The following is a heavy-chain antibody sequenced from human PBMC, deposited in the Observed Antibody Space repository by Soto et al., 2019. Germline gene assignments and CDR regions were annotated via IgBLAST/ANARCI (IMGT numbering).Heavy chain of an antibody. Sequence: QVQLVESGGGVVQPGRSLRLSCAASGFTFSNYDMHWIRQAPGKGLEWVAVIWYDGSNKYYADSVKGRFTISRDNSKNTLYLQMNSLIAEDTAVYYCARAGSGSYYFDYWGQGTLVTVSS. CDR1: GFTFSNYD. V-gene: IGHV3-33*01. CDR3: ARAGSGSYYFDY. J-gene: IGHJ4*02. CDR2: IWYDGSNK. D-gene: IGHD1-26*01.